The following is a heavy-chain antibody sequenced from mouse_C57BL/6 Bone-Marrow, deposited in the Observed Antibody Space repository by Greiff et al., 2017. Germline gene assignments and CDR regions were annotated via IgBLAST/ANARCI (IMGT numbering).Heavy chain of an antibody. CDR2: IDPSDSYT. CDR3: ARENSSPLVWYFDV. J-gene: IGHJ1*03. Sequence: QVQLQQPGAELVMPGASVKLSCKASGYTFTSYWMHWVKQRPGQGLEWIGEIDPSDSYTNYNQKFKGKSTLTVDKSSSTDYMQLSSLTSENSAVYCCARENSSPLVWYFDVWGTGTTVTVSS. V-gene: IGHV1-69*01. CDR1: GYTFTSYW. D-gene: IGHD6-1*01.